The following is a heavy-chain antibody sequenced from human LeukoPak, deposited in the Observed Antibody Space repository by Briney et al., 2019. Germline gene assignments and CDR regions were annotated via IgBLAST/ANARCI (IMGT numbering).Heavy chain of an antibody. CDR3: ARYLPFMDV. CDR2: IKQDGSEK. V-gene: IGHV3-7*01. D-gene: IGHD3-9*01. CDR1: GFTFSNYW. J-gene: IGHJ6*02. Sequence: GGSLRLSCAASGFTFSNYWMSWVRQAPGKGLEWVANIKQDGSEKYYVDSVEGRFTISRDNAKNSLYLQMNSLRAEDTAVYYCARYLPFMDVWGQGTTVTVSS.